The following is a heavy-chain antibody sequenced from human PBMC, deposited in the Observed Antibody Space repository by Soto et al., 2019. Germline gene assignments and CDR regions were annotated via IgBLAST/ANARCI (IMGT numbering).Heavy chain of an antibody. CDR2: ISGSGDGT. CDR1: GFMFSNYA. D-gene: IGHD2-2*01. V-gene: IGHV3-23*01. Sequence: GGSLRLPCAASGFMFSNYAMSWVRQAPGKGLEWFSAISGSGDGTYHADSVKGRFTIPRDNSKNTLYLQMNDLRAEDTAVYYCAKGSRSSRPYYFDYWGQGTLVTVSS. J-gene: IGHJ4*02. CDR3: AKGSRSSRPYYFDY.